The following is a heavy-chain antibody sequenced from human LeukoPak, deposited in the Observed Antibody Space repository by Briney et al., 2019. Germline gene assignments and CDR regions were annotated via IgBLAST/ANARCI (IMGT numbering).Heavy chain of an antibody. V-gene: IGHV3-74*01. CDR3: ARGRYSSSWDFDY. J-gene: IGHJ4*02. Sequence: GGSLRLSCAASGFTFSSYWTHWVRQAPGKGLVWVSRINSDGSSTSYADSVKGRFTSSRDNAKNTLYLQMNSLRAEDTAVYYCARGRYSSSWDFDYWGQGTLVTVSS. CDR2: INSDGSST. CDR1: GFTFSSYW. D-gene: IGHD6-13*01.